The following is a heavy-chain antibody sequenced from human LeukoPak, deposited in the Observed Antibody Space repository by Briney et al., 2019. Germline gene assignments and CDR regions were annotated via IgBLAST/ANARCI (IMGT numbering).Heavy chain of an antibody. Sequence: SETLSLTCTVSGGSINSYYWSWIRQHPGKGLEWIGYIYYSGSTNYNPSLKSRVTMSVDTSKNQFSLKLSSVTAADTAVYYCARDRTVTHAFDIWGQGTMVTVSS. V-gene: IGHV4-59*12. CDR1: GGSINSYY. CDR2: IYYSGST. J-gene: IGHJ3*02. CDR3: ARDRTVTHAFDI. D-gene: IGHD4-17*01.